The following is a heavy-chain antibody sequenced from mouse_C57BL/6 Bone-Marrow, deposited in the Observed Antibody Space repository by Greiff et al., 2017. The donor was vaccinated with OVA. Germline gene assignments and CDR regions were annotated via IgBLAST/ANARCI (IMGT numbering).Heavy chain of an antibody. D-gene: IGHD1-1*01. CDR1: GYTFTDYY. CDR3: ARLDTTVPLDY. V-gene: IGHV1-76*01. Sequence: QVQLQQSGAELVRPGASVKLSCKASGYTFTDYYINWVKQRPGQGLEWIARIYPGSGNTYYNEKFKGKATLTAEKSSSTAYMQLSSLTSEDSAVYFCARLDTTVPLDYWGKGTTLTVSS. J-gene: IGHJ2*01. CDR2: IYPGSGNT.